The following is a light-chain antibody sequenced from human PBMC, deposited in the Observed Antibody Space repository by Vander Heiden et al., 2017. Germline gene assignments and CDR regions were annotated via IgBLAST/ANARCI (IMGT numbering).Light chain of an antibody. V-gene: IGLV2-8*01. CDR2: EFS. Sequence: QSALTQPPSAPGSPGQSVTISCTGTSSDVGGHYFVSWYQQHPGKAPKFLIYEFSKRPSGVPDRFSGARSGNTASLTVSGLQAEDEADYYCSSYAGNNTYVFGTGTKVTVL. J-gene: IGLJ1*01. CDR1: SSDVGGHYF. CDR3: SSYAGNNTYV.